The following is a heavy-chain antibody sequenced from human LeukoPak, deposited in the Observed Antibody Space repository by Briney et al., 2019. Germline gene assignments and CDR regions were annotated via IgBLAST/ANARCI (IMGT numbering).Heavy chain of an antibody. CDR3: AKGISSSWYSLGFDY. V-gene: IGHV3-30*18. Sequence: GGSLRLSCAASGFTFSSYGMHWVRQAPGKGLEWVAVISYDGSNKYYADSVKGRFTISRDNSKNTLYLQMNSLRAEDTAVYYCAKGISSSWYSLGFDYWGQGTLVTVSS. J-gene: IGHJ4*02. CDR1: GFTFSSYG. D-gene: IGHD6-13*01. CDR2: ISYDGSNK.